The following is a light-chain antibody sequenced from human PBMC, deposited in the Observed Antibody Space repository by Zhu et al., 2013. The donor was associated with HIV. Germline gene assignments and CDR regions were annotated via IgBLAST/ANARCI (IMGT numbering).Light chain of an antibody. CDR1: TGPVTSARY. CDR2: DTD. V-gene: IGLV7-46*01. CDR3: LLSYTDHREV. Sequence: QAVVTQEPSLTVSPGGTVTLTCASTTGPVTSARYPYWFQQKPGQAPMTLIYDTDKRASWTPARFSGSLLGGKAALTLSDAQPEDEADYYCLLSYTDHREVFGGGTKLTVL. J-gene: IGLJ2*01.